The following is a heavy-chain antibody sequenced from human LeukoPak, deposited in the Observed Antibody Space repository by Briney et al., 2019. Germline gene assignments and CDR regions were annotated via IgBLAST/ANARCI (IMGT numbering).Heavy chain of an antibody. CDR3: ARVAFCSAGLCPYYFDY. V-gene: IGHV1-2*02. CDR1: GYTLRDYY. CDR2: INPNSGGT. Sequence: ASVKVSCKASGYTLRDYYIYWVRQAPGQGLEWMGWINPNSGGTSFAQKFQGRVTMTRDTSISTAYMDLSSLRSDDTAVYYCARVAFCSAGLCPYYFDYWGQGTLVTVSS. J-gene: IGHJ4*02. D-gene: IGHD2-15*01.